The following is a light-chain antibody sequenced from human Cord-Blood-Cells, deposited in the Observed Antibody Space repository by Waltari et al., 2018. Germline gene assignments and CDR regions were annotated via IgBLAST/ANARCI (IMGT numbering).Light chain of an antibody. V-gene: IGLV2-8*01. CDR1: SSDVGGYNY. J-gene: IGLJ2*01. CDR3: SSYAGSNNVV. CDR2: EVS. Sequence: QSALTQPPSASGSPGQSVTISCTGTSSDVGGYNYVSWYQQHPGKAPKLMIYEVSKRPSGAPDRFSGSKSCNTASLTVSGLQAEDEADYYCSSYAGSNNVVFGGGTKLTVL.